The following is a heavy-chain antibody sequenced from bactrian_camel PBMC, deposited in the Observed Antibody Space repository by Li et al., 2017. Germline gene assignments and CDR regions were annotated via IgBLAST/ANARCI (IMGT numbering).Heavy chain of an antibody. V-gene: IGHV3S42*01. CDR1: GYAASSLC. J-gene: IGHJ4*01. CDR2: IDGSTSST. CDR3: AADFLQYCTTQRLTY. D-gene: IGHD1*01. Sequence: VQLVESGGGLVQPGGSLRLACAASGYAASSLCMGWFRQAPGKEREGVAVIDGSTSSTSYADSVKGRFTISRDNAKNTLYLQMANVKPEDTAKYYCAADFLQYCTTQRLTYWGQGTQVTVS.